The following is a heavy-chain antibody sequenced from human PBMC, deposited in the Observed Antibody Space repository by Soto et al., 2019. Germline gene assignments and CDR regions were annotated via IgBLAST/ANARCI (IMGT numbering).Heavy chain of an antibody. Sequence: QVQLVQSGAEVKRPGDSMKVSCQASGHTFDHFYITWVRQAPGQGLEWMGAISPHNRNTNYAEKFRGRVTMTTDTSTTTAYMELRSLRSDDTAVYYCARDEGGYDILTGYYKAHHFDQWGQGALVTVSS. CDR1: GHTFDHFY. CDR3: ARDEGGYDILTGYYKAHHFDQ. CDR2: ISPHNRNT. D-gene: IGHD3-9*01. J-gene: IGHJ4*02. V-gene: IGHV1-18*01.